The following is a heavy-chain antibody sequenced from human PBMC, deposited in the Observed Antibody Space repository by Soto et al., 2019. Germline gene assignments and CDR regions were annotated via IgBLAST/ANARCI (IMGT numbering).Heavy chain of an antibody. J-gene: IGHJ6*02. CDR1: GYSFTSYW. CDR2: IYPGDSDT. CDR3: ASSSCSGGSCYSRSYYYYGMDV. D-gene: IGHD2-15*01. V-gene: IGHV5-51*01. Sequence: GESLKISWKGSGYSFTSYWIGWVRQMPGKGLEWMGIIYPGDSDTRSSTYFQGQVTISADKSISTAYLQWSSLKASYTAMYYCASSSCSGGSCYSRSYYYYGMDVWGQGTTVTVSS.